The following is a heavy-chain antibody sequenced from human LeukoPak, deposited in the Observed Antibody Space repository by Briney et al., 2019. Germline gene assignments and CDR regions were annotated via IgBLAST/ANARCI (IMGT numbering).Heavy chain of an antibody. CDR3: ARDKVVGATHFDY. V-gene: IGHV3-7*01. CDR2: IKQDGSEK. CDR1: GFTFSSYW. Sequence: GGSLRPSCAASGFTFSSYWMSWVRQAPGKGLEWVANIKQDGSEKYYVDSVKGRFTISRDNAKNSLYLQVNSLRVEDTAVYYCARDKVVGATHFDYWGQGTLVTVSS. D-gene: IGHD1-26*01. J-gene: IGHJ4*02.